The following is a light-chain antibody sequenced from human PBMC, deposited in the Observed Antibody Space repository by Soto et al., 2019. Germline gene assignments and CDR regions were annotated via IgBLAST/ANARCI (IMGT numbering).Light chain of an antibody. Sequence: EIVLTQSPATLALSPGERATLSCRASQSVSTYLAWYQQKPGQAPRLLIYDASNRATGIPARFSGSGSGTDFTIAISSLEPEDFAVYYCQQRTEWPPTFGQGTKVEIK. CDR1: QSVSTY. J-gene: IGKJ1*01. CDR3: QQRTEWPPT. CDR2: DAS. V-gene: IGKV3-11*01.